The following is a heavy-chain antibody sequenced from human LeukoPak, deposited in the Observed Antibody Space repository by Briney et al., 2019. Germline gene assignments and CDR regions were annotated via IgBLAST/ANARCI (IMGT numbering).Heavy chain of an antibody. Sequence: SETLSLTCTVSGGSISSYYWSWIRQPPGKGLEWIGYIYYSGSTNYNPSLKSRVTISVDTSKNQFSLKVSSVTAADTAVYYCARRRYCSSTSCYHWFDPWGQGTLVTVSS. D-gene: IGHD2-2*01. CDR3: ARRRYCSSTSCYHWFDP. V-gene: IGHV4-59*12. CDR1: GGSISSYY. CDR2: IYYSGST. J-gene: IGHJ5*02.